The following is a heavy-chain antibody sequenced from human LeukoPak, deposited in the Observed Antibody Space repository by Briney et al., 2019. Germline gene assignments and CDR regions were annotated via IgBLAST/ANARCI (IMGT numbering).Heavy chain of an antibody. J-gene: IGHJ5*02. CDR1: GGSISSTSYY. CDR3: ARDVGSCYGFGCWFDP. V-gene: IGHV4-61*02. Sequence: PSQTLSLTCTVSGGSISSTSYYWTWLRQPAGKGLEWIGRIYTTGSTNYNPSLKIRVTISLDTSTNQFSLRLSSVTAADTAVYYCARDVGSCYGFGCWFDPWGQGTLVTVSS. D-gene: IGHD2-2*01. CDR2: IYTTGST.